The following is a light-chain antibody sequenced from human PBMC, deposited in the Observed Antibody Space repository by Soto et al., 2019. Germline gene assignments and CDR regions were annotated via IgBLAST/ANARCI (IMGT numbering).Light chain of an antibody. Sequence: EIVLTQSPFTLSFSPGWRATLSFMSIQSVSSSYLAWYQQKPGQAPRLLISDASNRATGIPARFSGSGSETDFTLTISSLEPEDFAVYYCQQRYSWPPITFGQGTRLEIK. CDR1: QSVSSSY. V-gene: IGKV3D-20*02. CDR3: QQRYSWPPIT. J-gene: IGKJ5*01. CDR2: DAS.